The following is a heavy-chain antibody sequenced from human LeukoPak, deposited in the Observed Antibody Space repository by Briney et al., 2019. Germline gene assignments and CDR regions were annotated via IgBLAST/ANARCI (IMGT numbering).Heavy chain of an antibody. CDR3: ARGSLVEMATDLDY. V-gene: IGHV4-34*01. Sequence: GSLRLSCAASGFTFSSYSMNWVRQAPGKGLEWIGEINHSGSTNYNPSLKSRVTISVGTSKNQFSLKLSSVTAADTAVYYCARGSLVEMATDLDYWGQGTLVTVSS. D-gene: IGHD5-12*01. J-gene: IGHJ4*02. CDR2: INHSGST. CDR1: GFTFSSYS.